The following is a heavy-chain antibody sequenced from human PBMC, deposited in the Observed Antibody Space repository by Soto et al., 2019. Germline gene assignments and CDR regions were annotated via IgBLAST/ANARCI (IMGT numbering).Heavy chain of an antibody. CDR3: ARVGGGDRHYGMDV. CDR2: IYYSGST. J-gene: IGHJ6*02. V-gene: IGHV4-31*03. Sequence: QVQLQESGPGLVKPSQTLSLTCTVSGGSISSGGYYWSWIRQHPGKGLEWIGYIYYSGSTYYNPSLKRRVTIXVXTXXNQFSLKLSSVTAADTAVYYCARVGGGDRHYGMDVWGQGTTVTVSS. CDR1: GGSISSGGYY. D-gene: IGHD2-21*02.